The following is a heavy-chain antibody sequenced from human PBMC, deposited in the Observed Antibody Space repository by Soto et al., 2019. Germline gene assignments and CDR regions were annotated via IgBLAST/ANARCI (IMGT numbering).Heavy chain of an antibody. CDR2: IIPIFGKA. CDR3: ARDGGRHSGGIDY. J-gene: IGHJ4*02. CDR1: GGTFSSYS. Sequence: GASVKVSCKASGGTFSSYSINWVRQAPGQGLEWMGEIIPIFGKANYAQKFQGRVTITADESTSTAYMELSSLRSEDTAVYYCARDGGRHSGGIDYWGQGTLVTVSS. V-gene: IGHV1-69*13. D-gene: IGHD1-26*01.